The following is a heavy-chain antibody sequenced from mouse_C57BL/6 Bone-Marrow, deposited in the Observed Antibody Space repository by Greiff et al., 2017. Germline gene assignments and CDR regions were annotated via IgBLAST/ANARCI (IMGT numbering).Heavy chain of an antibody. Sequence: EVMLVESGEGLVKPGGSLKLSCAAPGFTFSSYAMSWVRQTPEKRLEWVAYLSSGGDYIYYADTVKGRFTISRANARNTLYLQMSNLKSKDTAMCYSTRPYVHYAMDYWGQGTSVTVSS. CDR1: GFTFSSYA. CDR3: TRPYVHYAMDY. CDR2: LSSGGDYI. J-gene: IGHJ4*01. V-gene: IGHV5S21*01. D-gene: IGHD2-14*01.